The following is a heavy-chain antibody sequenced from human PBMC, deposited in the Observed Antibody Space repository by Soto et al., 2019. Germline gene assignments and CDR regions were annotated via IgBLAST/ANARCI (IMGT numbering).Heavy chain of an antibody. V-gene: IGHV3-33*01. CDR1: GFTFSSYG. J-gene: IGHJ4*02. CDR2: LWYDGSNK. Sequence: QVQLVESGGGVVQPGRSLRLSCAASGFTFSSYGMHWVRQAPGKGLEWVAVLWYDGSNKYYADSVKGRFTISRDNSKNTLYLQMNSLRAEDTAVYYCAREGVNIVATTYFDYWGQGTLVTVSS. CDR3: AREGVNIVATTYFDY. D-gene: IGHD5-12*01.